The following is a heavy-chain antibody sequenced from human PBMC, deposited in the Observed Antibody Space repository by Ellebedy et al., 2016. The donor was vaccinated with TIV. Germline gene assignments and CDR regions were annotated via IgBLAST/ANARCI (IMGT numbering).Heavy chain of an antibody. D-gene: IGHD3-10*01. CDR1: GFTFSTYW. CDR3: TRGHRENSGSLDY. V-gene: IGHV3-74*01. Sequence: PGGSLRLSCAASGFTFSTYWMNWVRQAPGKGLVWVALINNDGSSTYYADSVKGRFTISRDNAKNTLYLQMNTLRADDTVIYFCTRGHRENSGSLDYWGQGTLVTVSS. J-gene: IGHJ4*02. CDR2: INNDGSST.